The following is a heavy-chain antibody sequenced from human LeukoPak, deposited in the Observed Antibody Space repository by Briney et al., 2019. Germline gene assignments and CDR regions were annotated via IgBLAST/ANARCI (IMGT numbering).Heavy chain of an antibody. J-gene: IGHJ4*02. D-gene: IGHD3-10*01. CDR1: GGSFSGYY. Sequence: PSETLSLTCAVYGGSFSGYYWSWIRQPPGKGLEWIGEINHSGSTNYNPSLESRVTISVDTSKNQFSLKLSSVTAADTAVYYCARGYYGSGSLNWGQGTLVTVSS. V-gene: IGHV4-34*01. CDR2: INHSGST. CDR3: ARGYYGSGSLN.